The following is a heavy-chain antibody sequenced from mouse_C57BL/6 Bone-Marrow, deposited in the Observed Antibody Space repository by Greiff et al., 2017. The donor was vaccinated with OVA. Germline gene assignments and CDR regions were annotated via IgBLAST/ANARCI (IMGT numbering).Heavy chain of an antibody. J-gene: IGHJ1*03. CDR1: GFTFSDYG. CDR3: ARHPPHYYGSSLWYFDV. V-gene: IGHV5-15*01. CDR2: ISNLAYSI. D-gene: IGHD1-1*01. Sequence: EVMLVESGGGLVQPGGSLKLSCAASGFTFSDYGMAWVRQAPRKGPEWVAFISNLAYSIYYADTVTGRFTISRENAKNTLYLEMSSLRSEDTAMYYCARHPPHYYGSSLWYFDVWGTGTTVTVSS.